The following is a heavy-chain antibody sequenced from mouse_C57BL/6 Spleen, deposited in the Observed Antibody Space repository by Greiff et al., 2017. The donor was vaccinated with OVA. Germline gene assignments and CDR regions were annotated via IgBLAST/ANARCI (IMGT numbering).Heavy chain of an antibody. CDR2: IDPSDSYT. Sequence: QVQLQQPGAELVKPGASVKLSCKASGYTFTSYWMQWVKQRPGQGLEWIGEIDPSDSYTNYNQKFKGKATLTVDTSSSTAYMQLSSLTSEDSAVYYCARQNSKDYWGQGTTLTVSS. CDR3: ARQNSKDY. D-gene: IGHD2-5*01. CDR1: GYTFTSYW. J-gene: IGHJ2*01. V-gene: IGHV1-50*01.